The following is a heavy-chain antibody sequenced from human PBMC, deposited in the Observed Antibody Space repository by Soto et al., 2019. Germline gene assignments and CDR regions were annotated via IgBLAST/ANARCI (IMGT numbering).Heavy chain of an antibody. CDR2: INAGNGNT. CDR1: GYTFTSYA. D-gene: IGHD3-10*01. CDR3: ARAFSRLETYYYGSGSYEGMDV. V-gene: IGHV1-3*01. J-gene: IGHJ6*02. Sequence: ASVKVSCKASGYTFTSYAMHWVRQAPGQRLEWMGWINAGNGNTKYSQKFQGRVTITRDTSASTAYMELSSLRSEDTAVYYCARAFSRLETYYYGSGSYEGMDVCGQGTTVTVSS.